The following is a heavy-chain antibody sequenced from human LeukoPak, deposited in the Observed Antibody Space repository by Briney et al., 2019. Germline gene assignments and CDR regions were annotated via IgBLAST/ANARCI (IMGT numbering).Heavy chain of an antibody. V-gene: IGHV3-48*03. CDR1: GFTFSSYA. CDR2: ISSSGSTI. CDR3: ADLDYYGSGAGAFDI. D-gene: IGHD3-10*01. Sequence: GGSLRLSCAASGFTFSSYAMSWVRQAPGKGLEWVSYISSSGSTIYYADSVKGRFTISRDNAKNSLYLQMNSLRAVDTAVYYCADLDYYGSGAGAFDIWGQGTMVTVSS. J-gene: IGHJ3*02.